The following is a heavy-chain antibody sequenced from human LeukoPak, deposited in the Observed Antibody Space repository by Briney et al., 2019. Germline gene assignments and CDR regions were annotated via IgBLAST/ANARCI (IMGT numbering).Heavy chain of an antibody. CDR2: IYYSGST. V-gene: IGHV4-39*07. D-gene: IGHD6-13*01. Sequence: SETLSLTCTVSGGSISSSSYYWGWIRQPPGKGLEWIGSIYYSGSTYYNPSLKSRVTISVDTSKNQFSLKLSSVTAADTAVYYCARSFSSWSPQSVVDYWGQGTLVTVSS. J-gene: IGHJ4*02. CDR3: ARSFSSWSPQSVVDY. CDR1: GGSISSSSYY.